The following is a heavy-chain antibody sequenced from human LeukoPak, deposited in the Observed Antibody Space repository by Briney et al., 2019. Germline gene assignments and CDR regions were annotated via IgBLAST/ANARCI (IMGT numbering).Heavy chain of an antibody. CDR1: GFTFSSYA. CDR2: VSGSGGIT. CDR3: AKDACPKYQLLYVVGVSPTNTGHDAFDI. V-gene: IGHV3-23*01. Sequence: GRRLRLSCAASGFTFSSYAMSWVRRAPGKGLEGGSAVSGSGGITYYADSVKGRFTISGDNSKTTLYLQMNSLRAEDTAVYYCAKDACPKYQLLYVVGVSPTNTGHDAFDIWGQGTMVTVSS. J-gene: IGHJ3*02. D-gene: IGHD2-2*02.